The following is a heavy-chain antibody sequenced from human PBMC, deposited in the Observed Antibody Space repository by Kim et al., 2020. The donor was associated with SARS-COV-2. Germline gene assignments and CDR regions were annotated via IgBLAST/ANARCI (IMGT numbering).Heavy chain of an antibody. D-gene: IGHD3-16*01. CDR3: ARDLLGG. J-gene: IGHJ4*02. V-gene: IGHV3-74*01. Sequence: DGSPTSYADSVKCRFTISRDNAKTTLYLQMNSLRADDTAVYYCARDLLGGWGQGTLVTVSS. CDR2: DGSPT.